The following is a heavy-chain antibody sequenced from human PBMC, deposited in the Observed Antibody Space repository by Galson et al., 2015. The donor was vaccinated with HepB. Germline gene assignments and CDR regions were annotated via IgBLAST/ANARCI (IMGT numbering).Heavy chain of an antibody. CDR2: LSNSGDRT. J-gene: IGHJ4*02. CDR3: AKFCYDGGTGGLYYFDY. V-gene: IGHV3-23*01. D-gene: IGHD2-8*02. CDR1: GFTFNSYG. Sequence: SLRLSCAASGFTFNSYGMGWVRQAPGRGLEWVSGLSNSGDRTYYADSVRGRFTISRDNSKNTLYLQMNSLRVEDTAIYYCAKFCYDGGTGGLYYFDYWGQETLVTVSS.